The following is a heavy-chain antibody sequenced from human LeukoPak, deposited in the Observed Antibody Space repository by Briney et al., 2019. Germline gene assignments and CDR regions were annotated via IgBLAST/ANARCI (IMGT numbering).Heavy chain of an antibody. CDR2: ISYDGSNK. Sequence: PGGSLRLSCAASGFTLSSYAMHWVRQAPGKGLEWVAVISYDGSNKYYADSVKGRFTISRDNSKNTLYLQMNSLRAEDTAVYYCARDTSWDYYASGSYLGDYWGQGTLVTVSS. CDR1: GFTLSSYA. D-gene: IGHD3-10*01. CDR3: ARDTSWDYYASGSYLGDY. J-gene: IGHJ4*02. V-gene: IGHV3-30-3*01.